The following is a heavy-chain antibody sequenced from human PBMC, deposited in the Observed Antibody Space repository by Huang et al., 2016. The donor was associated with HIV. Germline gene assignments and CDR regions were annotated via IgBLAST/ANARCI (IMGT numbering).Heavy chain of an antibody. CDR1: GESFSGYY. CDR3: ARGSARYYYDSSGYRRSPSFDY. CDR2: LNHSGST. Sequence: QVQLQQWGAGLLKPSETLSLTCAVYGESFSGYYWTWFRQTPGKGLEGIGELNHSGSTNYNPSLKNRVTMSVDTSKNQFSLELRSVTAADTAVYYCARGSARYYYDSSGYRRSPSFDYWGQGTLVTVSS. J-gene: IGHJ4*02. D-gene: IGHD3-22*01. V-gene: IGHV4-34*01.